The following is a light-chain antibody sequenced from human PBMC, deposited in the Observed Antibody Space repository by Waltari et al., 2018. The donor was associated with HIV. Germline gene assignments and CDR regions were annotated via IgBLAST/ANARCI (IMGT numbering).Light chain of an antibody. Sequence: QSVLTQPPSVSAAPGPTVTISCSGSSSNIGNNYVSWYQQVTGAAPKLVLYDNNERPSGIHDRFSGSKSGTSATLDITGLQPGDEADYYCGTWDSGKNVWVFGGGTKLTVL. CDR1: SSNIGNNY. J-gene: IGLJ3*02. V-gene: IGLV1-51*01. CDR3: GTWDSGKNVWV. CDR2: DNN.